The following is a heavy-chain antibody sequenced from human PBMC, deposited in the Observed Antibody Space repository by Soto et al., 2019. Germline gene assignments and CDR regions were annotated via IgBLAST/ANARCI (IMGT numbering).Heavy chain of an antibody. D-gene: IGHD6-13*01. V-gene: IGHV1-8*01. J-gene: IGHJ4*01. Sequence: ASVKVSCKASGYTFTSWDVYWVRQAAGQGLEWMGYMNPRSGNTGYEQKFQGRVTMTRDTSISTAYMELSSLTSDDTAVYYCTASSWTGAGLDFWGQGTPVTDSS. CDR2: MNPRSGNT. CDR1: GYTFTSWD. CDR3: TASSWTGAGLDF.